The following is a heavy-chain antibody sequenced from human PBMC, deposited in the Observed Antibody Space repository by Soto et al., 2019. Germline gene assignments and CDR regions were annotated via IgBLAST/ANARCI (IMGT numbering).Heavy chain of an antibody. CDR3: AKDRSTMRWFDP. V-gene: IGHV4-4*07. CDR1: GASVRSYH. J-gene: IGHJ5*02. Sequence: SETLSLTCAVSGASVRSYHWSWIRQAAGKGLEWIGRVQMSGTTNYNPSLKTRVTMSLDTSKNEVSLRMTSVTAADTAVYFCAKDRSTMRWFDPWGQGILVTVS. CDR2: VQMSGTT. D-gene: IGHD1-1*01.